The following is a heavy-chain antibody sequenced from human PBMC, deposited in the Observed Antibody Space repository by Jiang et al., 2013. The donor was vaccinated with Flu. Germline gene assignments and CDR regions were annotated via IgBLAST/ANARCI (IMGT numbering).Heavy chain of an antibody. CDR1: GDTFSSYT. J-gene: IGHJ4*02. CDR2: IIPILGIA. D-gene: IGHD5-24*01. V-gene: IGHV1-69*04. CDR3: ARGGARGGDGIDY. Sequence: SGAEVKKPGASVTVSCKASGDTFSSYTISWVRQAPGQGLEWMGRIIPILGIANYAQKFQGRVTITADKSTSTAYMELSSLRSEDTAVYYCARGGARGGDGIDYWGQGTLVTVSS.